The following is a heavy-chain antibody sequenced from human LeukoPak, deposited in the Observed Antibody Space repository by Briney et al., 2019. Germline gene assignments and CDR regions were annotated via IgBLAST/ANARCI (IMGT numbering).Heavy chain of an antibody. J-gene: IGHJ6*03. CDR1: GGTFSSYA. CDR3: ATHDSSGNYYYYYMDV. V-gene: IGHV1-69*05. Sequence: ASVKVSCKASGGTFSSYAISWVRQAAGQGLEWMGGIIPIFGTANYAQKFQGRVTITTDESTSTAYMELSSLRSEDTAVYYCATHDSSGNYYYYYMDVWGKGTTVTVSS. D-gene: IGHD3-22*01. CDR2: IIPIFGTA.